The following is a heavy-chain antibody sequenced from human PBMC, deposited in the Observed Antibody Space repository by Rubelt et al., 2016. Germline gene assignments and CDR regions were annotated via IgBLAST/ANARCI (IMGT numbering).Heavy chain of an antibody. J-gene: IGHJ4*02. V-gene: IGHV3-53*01. Sequence: GKGLEWVSVIHSGGTTYYADSVKGRFTISRDNSKNTVYLQMNSLRADDTAVYYCARDRARGTAGFWAADYWGQGTLVIVSS. D-gene: IGHD3-3*01. CDR2: IHSGGTT. CDR3: ARDRARGTAGFWAADY.